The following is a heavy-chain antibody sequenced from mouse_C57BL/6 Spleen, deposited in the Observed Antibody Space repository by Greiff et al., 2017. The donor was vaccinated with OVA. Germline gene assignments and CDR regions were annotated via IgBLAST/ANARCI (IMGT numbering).Heavy chain of an antibody. CDR3: ARRGSTGTDY. CDR2: IFPGSGST. V-gene: IGHV1-9*01. Sequence: QVQLQQSGAELPKPGASVKLSCKASGYTFTSYCITWVKQRPGHGLEWIGEIFPGSGSTYYNEKFKGKATFTADTSSNTAYMQLSRLTTEDSAIYYCARRGSTGTDYWGQGTTLTVSS. D-gene: IGHD4-1*01. J-gene: IGHJ2*01. CDR1: GYTFTSYC.